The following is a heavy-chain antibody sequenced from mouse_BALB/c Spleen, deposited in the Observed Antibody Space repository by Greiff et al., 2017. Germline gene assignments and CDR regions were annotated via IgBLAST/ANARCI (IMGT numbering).Heavy chain of an antibody. Sequence: EVQGVESGGGLVQPGGSRKLSCAASGFTFSSYGMSWVRQTPDKRLEWVATISSGGSYTYYPDSVKGRFTISRDNAKNTLYLQMSSLKSEDTAMYYCARREDYGSSYWYFDVWGAGTTVTVSS. CDR3: ARREDYGSSYWYFDV. D-gene: IGHD1-1*01. CDR1: GFTFSSYG. J-gene: IGHJ1*01. CDR2: ISSGGSYT. V-gene: IGHV5-6*01.